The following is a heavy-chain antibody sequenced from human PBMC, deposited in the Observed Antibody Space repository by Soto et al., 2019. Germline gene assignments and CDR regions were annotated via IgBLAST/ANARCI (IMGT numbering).Heavy chain of an antibody. CDR1: GGSISIGGYY. CDR3: ARDRMAADRHYGMDV. V-gene: IGHV4-31*03. CDR2: IYYSGST. Sequence: SETLALSCTVSGGSISIGGYYWSWIRQHPGKGLEWIGYIYYSGSTYYNPSLKSRVTISVDTSKNQFSLKLSSVTAADTAVYYCARDRMAADRHYGMDVWGQGTTVTVSS. D-gene: IGHD6-13*01. J-gene: IGHJ6*02.